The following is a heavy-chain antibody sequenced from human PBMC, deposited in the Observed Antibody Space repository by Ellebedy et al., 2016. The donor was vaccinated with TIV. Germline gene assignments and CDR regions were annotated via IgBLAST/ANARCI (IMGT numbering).Heavy chain of an antibody. CDR2: MNPNSGNT. V-gene: IGHV1-8*03. CDR1: GYTFTSYD. J-gene: IGHJ6*02. CDR3: ARVYGSGSYLHYYYGMDV. D-gene: IGHD3-10*01. Sequence: AASVKVSCKASGYTFTSYDINWVRQATGQGLEWMGWMNPNSGNTGYAQKFQGRVTITRNTSISTAYMELSSLRSEDTAVYYCARVYGSGSYLHYYYGMDVWGQGTTVTVSS.